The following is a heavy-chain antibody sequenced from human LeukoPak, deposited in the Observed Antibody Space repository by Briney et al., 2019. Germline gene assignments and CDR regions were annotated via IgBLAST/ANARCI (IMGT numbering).Heavy chain of an antibody. D-gene: IGHD3-10*01. J-gene: IGHJ3*02. Sequence: GRFLRLSCAASGFTFDDYAMHWVRQAPGKGLEWVSGISWNSDSIGYADSVKGRFTSSRDNAKNSLYLQMNSLRAKDMSLYYCAKDGVVRGVNYAFDIWGQGTMVTVSS. CDR1: GFTFDDYA. V-gene: IGHV3-9*03. CDR2: ISWNSDSI. CDR3: AKDGVVRGVNYAFDI.